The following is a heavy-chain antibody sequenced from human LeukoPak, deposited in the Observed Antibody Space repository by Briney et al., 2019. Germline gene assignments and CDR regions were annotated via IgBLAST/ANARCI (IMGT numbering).Heavy chain of an antibody. V-gene: IGHV1-69*06. CDR3: ARASLRYYDILWYFDY. D-gene: IGHD3-9*01. CDR2: IIPIFGTA. CDR1: GGTFSSYA. J-gene: IGHJ4*02. Sequence: ASVKVSCKASGGTFSSYAISWVRQAPGQGLEWMGGIIPIFGTANYAQKFQGRVTITADKSTSTAYMELSSLRSEDTAVYYCARASLRYYDILWYFDYWGQGTLVTVSS.